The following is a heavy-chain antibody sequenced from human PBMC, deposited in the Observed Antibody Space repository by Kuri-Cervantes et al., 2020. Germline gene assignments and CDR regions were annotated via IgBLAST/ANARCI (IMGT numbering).Heavy chain of an antibody. CDR2: IWYDGSNK. CDR1: GFTFSSYG. J-gene: IGHJ4*02. Sequence: GGSLRLSCAASGFTFSSYGMHWVRQAPGKGLEWVAVIWYDGSNKYYADSAKGRFTISRDNSKNTLYLQMNSLRAEDTAVYYCTTVFFPGYQWGQGTLVTVSS. CDR3: TTVFFPGYQ. D-gene: IGHD5-18*01. V-gene: IGHV3-33*01.